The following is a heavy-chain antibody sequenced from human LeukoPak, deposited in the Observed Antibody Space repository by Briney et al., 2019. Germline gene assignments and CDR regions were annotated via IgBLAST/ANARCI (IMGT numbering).Heavy chain of an antibody. CDR2: IIPIFGTA. Sequence: ASVKVSCKASGGTFSSYAISWVRRAPGQGLEWMGGIIPIFGTANYAQKFQGRVTITADESTSTAYMELSSLRSEDTAVYYCARFGIEDYGDYVGWFDPWGQGTLVTVSS. J-gene: IGHJ5*02. V-gene: IGHV1-69*13. D-gene: IGHD4-17*01. CDR3: ARFGIEDYGDYVGWFDP. CDR1: GGTFSSYA.